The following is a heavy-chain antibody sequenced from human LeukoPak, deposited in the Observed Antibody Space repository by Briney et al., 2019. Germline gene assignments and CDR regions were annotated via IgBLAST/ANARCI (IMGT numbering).Heavy chain of an antibody. V-gene: IGHV3-23*01. CDR3: AKAVSAVGYYYMDV. CDR2: ISGSGGST. CDR1: GFTFSSYA. J-gene: IGHJ6*03. Sequence: GGSLRLSCAASGFTFSSYAMSWVRQAPGKGLEWVSAISGSGGSTYYAGSVKGRFTISRDNSKNTLYLQMNSLRAEDTAVYYCAKAVSAVGYYYMDVWGKGTTVTVSS. D-gene: IGHD6-13*01.